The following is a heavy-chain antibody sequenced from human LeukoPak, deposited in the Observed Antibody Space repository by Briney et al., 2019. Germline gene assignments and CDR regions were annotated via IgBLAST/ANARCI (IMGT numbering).Heavy chain of an antibody. J-gene: IGHJ3*02. D-gene: IGHD3-22*01. CDR3: ARPPTFGSSGYPFDAFDI. Sequence: ASVKVSCKVSGYTLTELSMHWVRQAPGQGLEWMGWINPNSGGTNYAQKFQGRVTMTRDTSISTAYMELSRLRSDDTAVYYCARPPTFGSSGYPFDAFDIWGQGTMVTVSS. CDR1: GYTLTELS. V-gene: IGHV1-2*02. CDR2: INPNSGGT.